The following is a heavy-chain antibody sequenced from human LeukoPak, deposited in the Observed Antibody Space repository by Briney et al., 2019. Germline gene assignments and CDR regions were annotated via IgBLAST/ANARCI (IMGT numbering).Heavy chain of an antibody. CDR2: ISAYNGNT. CDR1: GYTFTSYG. Sequence: ASVKVSCKASGYTFTSYGISWVRQAPGQGLEWMGWISAYNGNTNYAQKLQGRVTMTTDTSTSTAYMELRSLRSDDTAVYYCARDRYYYDSSGYEFDYWGQGTLVTVSS. V-gene: IGHV1-18*01. CDR3: ARDRYYYDSSGYEFDY. J-gene: IGHJ4*02. D-gene: IGHD3-22*01.